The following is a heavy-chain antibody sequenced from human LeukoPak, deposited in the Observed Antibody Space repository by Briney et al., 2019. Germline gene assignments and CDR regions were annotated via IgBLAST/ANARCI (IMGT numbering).Heavy chain of an antibody. V-gene: IGHV1-69*02. J-gene: IGHJ5*02. D-gene: IGHD3-9*01. CDR1: GGTLSSYP. CDR3: ARPKGDSVHDWVWFDP. Sequence: ASVKVSCKASGGTLSSYPIGWVRQARGQGLERMGRIVPFVNKADYAQKFQDRVTITADQATNTVYMELTSLGFEDTAVYYCARPKGDSVHDWVWFDPWGQGTLVNVSS. CDR2: IVPFVNKA.